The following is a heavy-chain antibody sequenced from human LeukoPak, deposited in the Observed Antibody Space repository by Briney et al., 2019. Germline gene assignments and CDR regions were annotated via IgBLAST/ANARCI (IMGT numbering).Heavy chain of an antibody. CDR3: ARDRSGWYYFVS. D-gene: IGHD6-19*01. CDR1: GFTLSSYG. J-gene: IGHJ4*02. V-gene: IGHV3-48*03. Sequence: GGTLRLSCAASGFTLSSYGMNWVRQAPGKGLEWVSYMRSSGSVTYYADSMKGRFTISRDAANNSLYLQMNRLRAEDRGVCYCARDRSGWYYFVSWVQATLVSVSS. CDR2: MRSSGSVT.